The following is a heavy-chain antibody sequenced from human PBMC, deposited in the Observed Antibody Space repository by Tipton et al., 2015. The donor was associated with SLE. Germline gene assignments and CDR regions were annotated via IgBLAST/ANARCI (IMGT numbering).Heavy chain of an antibody. CDR3: ARDHSSSPAYFQH. Sequence: TLSLTCAVYGGSFSDYYWSWIRQPPGQRLEWIGEINHWGSTYYNPSLNSRVTISLDTSNNHFSLKLSSVTAADTAVYYCARDHSSSPAYFQHWGQGTLVTVSS. J-gene: IGHJ1*01. D-gene: IGHD6-6*01. CDR2: INHWGST. CDR1: GGSFSDYY. V-gene: IGHV4-34*01.